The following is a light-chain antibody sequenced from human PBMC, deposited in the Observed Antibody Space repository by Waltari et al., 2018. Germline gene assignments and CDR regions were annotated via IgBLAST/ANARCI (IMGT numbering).Light chain of an antibody. CDR2: GAS. J-gene: IGKJ1*01. Sequence: EIVLSQSTGILSLSPGESATLSCRASQSVSRTLAWYQQRPGQAPRLLIYGASSRATGIPDRFSGGGSGTDFSLTISRLEPEDFAVYYCQHYVRLPATFGQGTKVEIK. CDR3: QHYVRLPAT. V-gene: IGKV3-20*01. CDR1: QSVSRT.